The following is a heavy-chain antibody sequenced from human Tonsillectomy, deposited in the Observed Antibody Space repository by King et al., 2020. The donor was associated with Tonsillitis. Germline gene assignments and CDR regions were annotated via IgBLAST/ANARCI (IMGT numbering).Heavy chain of an antibody. J-gene: IGHJ6*02. CDR1: GYTFTSYG. CDR3: ARGDGYYDTWTGYYGSGGPYYHGMDV. CDR2: ISADSGNT. V-gene: IGHV1-18*01. Sequence: QLVQSGAEVKKPGASVKVSCKASGYTFTSYGINCVRQAPGQGLEWMGWISADSGNTNYAQKLQGRVTLTTDTSTSTAYMELRSLRSDDTAVYYCARGDGYYDTWTGYYGSGGPYYHGMDVWGQGTTVTVSS. D-gene: IGHD3-9*01.